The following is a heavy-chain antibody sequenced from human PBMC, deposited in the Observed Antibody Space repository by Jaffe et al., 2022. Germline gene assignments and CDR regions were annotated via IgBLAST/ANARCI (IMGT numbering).Heavy chain of an antibody. Sequence: QVQLVQSGAEVKKPGASVKVSCKASGYTFTSYGISWVRQAPGQGLEWMGWISAYNGNTNYAQKLQGRVTMTTDTSTSTAYMELRSLRSDDTAVYYCARDEGPFEYSSFFMRSEFDYWGQGTLVTVSS. J-gene: IGHJ4*02. CDR2: ISAYNGNT. V-gene: IGHV1-18*01. CDR3: ARDEGPFEYSSFFMRSEFDY. CDR1: GYTFTSYG. D-gene: IGHD6-6*01.